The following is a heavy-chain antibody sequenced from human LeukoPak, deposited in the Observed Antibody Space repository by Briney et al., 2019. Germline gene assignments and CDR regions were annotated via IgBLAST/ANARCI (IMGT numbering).Heavy chain of an antibody. CDR3: ARELEWLGIDY. Sequence: PSETLSLTCTVSGGSISSYYWSWIRQPPGKGLEWIGYIYYSGSTNYNPSLKSRVTMSVDTSKNQFSLKLSSVTAADTAVYYCARELEWLGIDYWGQGTLVTVSS. CDR1: GGSISSYY. V-gene: IGHV4-59*12. J-gene: IGHJ4*02. CDR2: IYYSGST. D-gene: IGHD3-3*01.